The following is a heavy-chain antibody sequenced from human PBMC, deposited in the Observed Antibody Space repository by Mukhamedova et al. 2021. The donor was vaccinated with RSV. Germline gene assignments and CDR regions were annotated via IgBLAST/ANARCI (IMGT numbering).Heavy chain of an antibody. CDR3: AREGGYNDNWFDP. V-gene: IGHV3-11*01. Sequence: TISRDNAKNSLYLQMNSLRAEDTAVYYRAREGGYNDNWFDPWGQGTLVTVSS. J-gene: IGHJ5*02. D-gene: IGHD5-12*01.